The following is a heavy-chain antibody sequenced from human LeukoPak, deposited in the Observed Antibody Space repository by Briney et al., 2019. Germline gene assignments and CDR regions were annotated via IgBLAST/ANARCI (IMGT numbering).Heavy chain of an antibody. V-gene: IGHV3-21*06. J-gene: IGHJ4*02. CDR3: ERPDLRNTESSGRSYDECFDY. Sequence: PGGSLRLSCAASGFTFSRYSMNWVRQAPGKGLEWVSYISTSSDYIYYADSVKGRFTISRDNAKNSLYLLMNSLRAEDTAVYYCERPDLRNTESSGRSYDECFDYWGQGTLVTVS. CDR1: GFTFSRYS. CDR2: ISTSSDYI. D-gene: IGHD6-19*01.